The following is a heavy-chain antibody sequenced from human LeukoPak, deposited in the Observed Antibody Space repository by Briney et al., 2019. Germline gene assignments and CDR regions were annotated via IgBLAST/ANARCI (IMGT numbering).Heavy chain of an antibody. V-gene: IGHV3-64*01. D-gene: IGHD6-13*01. CDR2: ISSNGGST. CDR1: GFTFSSYA. J-gene: IGHJ5*02. Sequence: PGGSLRLSCAASGFTFSSYAMHWVRQAPGKGLEYVSAISSNGGSTYYANSVKGRFTISRDNSKNTLYLQMGSLRAEDMAVYYCARTYSSSWVWHDLHFDPWGQGTLVTVSS. CDR3: ARTYSSSWVWHDLHFDP.